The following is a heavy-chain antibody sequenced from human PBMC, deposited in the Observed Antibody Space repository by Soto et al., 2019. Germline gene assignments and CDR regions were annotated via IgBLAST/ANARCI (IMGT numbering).Heavy chain of an antibody. Sequence: QVQLVESGGGVVQPGRSLRLSCAASGFTFSSYGMHWVRQAPGKGLEWVAVISYDGSNKYYADSVKGRFTISRDNSKNTLYLKMNSLTAEDTAVYYCAKEGGYYGSGSYSVGENYYGMDVWGQGTTVTVSS. CDR3: AKEGGYYGSGSYSVGENYYGMDV. CDR2: ISYDGSNK. CDR1: GFTFSSYG. J-gene: IGHJ6*02. V-gene: IGHV3-30*18. D-gene: IGHD3-10*01.